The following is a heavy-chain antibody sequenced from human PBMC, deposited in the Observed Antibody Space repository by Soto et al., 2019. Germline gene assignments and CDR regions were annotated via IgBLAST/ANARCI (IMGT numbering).Heavy chain of an antibody. D-gene: IGHD6-6*01. V-gene: IGHV4-59*01. CDR3: ARVAAARGPGGYYYYYMDV. Sequence: SETLSLTCTVFGGSISSYYWSWIRQPPGKGLEWIGYIYYSGSTNYNPSLKSRVTISVDTSKNQFSLKLSSVTAADTAVYYCARVAAARGPGGYYYYYMDVWGKGTTVTVSS. J-gene: IGHJ6*03. CDR1: GGSISSYY. CDR2: IYYSGST.